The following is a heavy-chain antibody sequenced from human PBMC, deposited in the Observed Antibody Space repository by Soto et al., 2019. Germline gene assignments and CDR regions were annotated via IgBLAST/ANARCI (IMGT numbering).Heavy chain of an antibody. CDR2: INAGNGDT. V-gene: IGHV1-3*01. CDR3: ARAISGYVT. CDR1: GITFSSYA. J-gene: IGHJ5*02. Sequence: QVQLVQSGAEVKKPGASVKVSCKASGITFSSYAMHWVRQAPGQRLEWMGWINAGNGDTRYSQIFQGRVTLTRDTSASTVYLDLSSLRSEATAIYYCARAISGYVTWGQGTLVTVSS. D-gene: IGHD5-12*01.